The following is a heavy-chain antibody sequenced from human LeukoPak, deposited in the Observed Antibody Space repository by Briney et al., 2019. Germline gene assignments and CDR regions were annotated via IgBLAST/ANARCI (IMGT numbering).Heavy chain of an antibody. D-gene: IGHD4-17*01. J-gene: IGHJ4*02. V-gene: IGHV3-23*01. CDR3: ARDWYGDYAGPTYYFDY. CDR2: FSGSGGNT. Sequence: GGSLRLSCSASGLTFTKYYMNWVRQAPGKGLEWVSTFSGSGGNTYYADSVKGRFTISRDNSKNTLYLQMNSLRAEDTAVYYCARDWYGDYAGPTYYFDYWGQGTLVTVSS. CDR1: GLTFTKYY.